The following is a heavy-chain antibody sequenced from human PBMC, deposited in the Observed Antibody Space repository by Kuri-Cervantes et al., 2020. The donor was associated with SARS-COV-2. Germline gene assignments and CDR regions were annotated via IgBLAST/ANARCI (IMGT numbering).Heavy chain of an antibody. V-gene: IGHV4-61*02. J-gene: IGHJ4*02. D-gene: IGHD6-19*01. CDR3: ARGIAVAGAKYFDY. CDR1: GGSISGGSYY. Sequence: SETLSLTCTVSGGSISGGSYYWTWIRQPAGKGLEWIGRLYTSGSTNYNPSLKSRVTISADTSKNQFSLNLSSVTAADTAVYYCARGIAVAGAKYFDYWGQGTLVTVSS. CDR2: LYTSGST.